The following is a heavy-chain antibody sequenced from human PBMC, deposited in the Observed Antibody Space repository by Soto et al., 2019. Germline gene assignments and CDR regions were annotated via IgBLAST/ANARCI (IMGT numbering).Heavy chain of an antibody. CDR2: VYSSGGT. D-gene: IGHD3-3*01. CDR3: ARGQRFSDWFDP. Sequence: SETLSLTCTDSGGSMSSYYWTWIRQPAGKGLEWIGRVYSSGGTHYNPSLKSRVTISIDTSKNQFSLRLLSVTDADTAVYFCARGQRFSDWFDPWGQGTLVTVSS. J-gene: IGHJ5*02. V-gene: IGHV4-4*07. CDR1: GGSMSSYY.